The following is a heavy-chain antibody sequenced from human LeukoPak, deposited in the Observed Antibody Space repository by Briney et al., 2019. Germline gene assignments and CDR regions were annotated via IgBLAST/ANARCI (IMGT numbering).Heavy chain of an antibody. Sequence: PGRSLRLSCAASGFTFSSYGMHWVRQAPGKGLEWVAVIWYDGSNKYYADSVKGRFTISRDNPRNTLYMQMNSLRDEDTAVYYCAIMHGYYDGSGYWVQWGQGTLVTVSS. CDR2: IWYDGSNK. D-gene: IGHD3-22*01. V-gene: IGHV3-33*01. J-gene: IGHJ1*01. CDR1: GFTFSSYG. CDR3: AIMHGYYDGSGYWVQ.